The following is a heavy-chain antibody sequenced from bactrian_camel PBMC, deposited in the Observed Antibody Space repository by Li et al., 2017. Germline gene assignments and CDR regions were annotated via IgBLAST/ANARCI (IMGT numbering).Heavy chain of an antibody. CDR2: IDNGDGST. V-gene: IGHV3S1*01. Sequence: VQLVESGGGSVQAGGSLRLSCAAASGYSAVTLCMGWFRQAPGKEREGVAAIDNGDGSTYYLNSVEGRFTISHDNAKNTLYLQMNSLKPEDTAMYYCAVPRCGSWALVTDWGQGTQVTVS. CDR3: AVPRCGSWALVTD. D-gene: IGHD2*01. CDR1: GYSAVTLC. J-gene: IGHJ4*01.